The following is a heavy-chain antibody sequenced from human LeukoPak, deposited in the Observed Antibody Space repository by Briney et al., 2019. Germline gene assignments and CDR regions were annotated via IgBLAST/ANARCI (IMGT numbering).Heavy chain of an antibody. J-gene: IGHJ3*02. D-gene: IGHD3-9*01. V-gene: IGHV5-51*01. Sequence: GESLKISCKGSGYSFTSYWIGWVRQMPGKGLEWMGIIYPGDSDTRYSPSFQGQVTISADKSISTAYLQWSSLKASDTAMYYCARQRGRIVLRYFDWPDVDAFDIWGQGTMVTVSS. CDR1: GYSFTSYW. CDR2: IYPGDSDT. CDR3: ARQRGRIVLRYFDWPDVDAFDI.